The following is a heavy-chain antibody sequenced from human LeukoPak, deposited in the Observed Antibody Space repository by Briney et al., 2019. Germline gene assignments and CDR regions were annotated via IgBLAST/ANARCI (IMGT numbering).Heavy chain of an antibody. CDR1: GFTFSSHW. V-gene: IGHV3-7*01. Sequence: GGSLRLSCVVSGFTFSSHWMSWVRQAPGKGLEWVANIKEDGSEKYYVDSVKGRFTISRDNAKKSLYLQMDSLRAEDTAVYYCARVRDGHSGQLGIGRSVWGQGTLVTVSS. CDR2: IKEDGSEK. J-gene: IGHJ4*02. D-gene: IGHD7-27*01. CDR3: ARVRDGHSGQLGIGRSV.